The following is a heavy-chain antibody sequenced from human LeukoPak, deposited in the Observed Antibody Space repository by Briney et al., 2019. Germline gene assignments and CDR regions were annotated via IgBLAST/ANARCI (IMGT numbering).Heavy chain of an antibody. CDR2: INPNNGGT. CDR1: GYTFTGYY. J-gene: IGHJ5*02. Sequence: ASVKVSCKASGYTFTGYYMHWVRQAPGQGLEWMGWINPNNGGTNYAQKFQGRVTMARDTTISTAYMELTRLRSDDTALYYCARTVASAGSWFDPWGQGTLVTVSS. D-gene: IGHD6-13*01. CDR3: ARTVASAGSWFDP. V-gene: IGHV1-2*02.